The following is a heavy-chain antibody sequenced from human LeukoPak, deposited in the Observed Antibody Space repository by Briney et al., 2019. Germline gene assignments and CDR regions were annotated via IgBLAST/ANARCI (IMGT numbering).Heavy chain of an antibody. CDR2: SDPEDGET. D-gene: IGHD1-26*01. CDR1: GYTLTELS. V-gene: IGHV1-24*01. Sequence: ASVKVSCKVSGYTLTELSMHWVRQAPGKGLEWMGGSDPEDGETIYAQKFQGRVTMTEDTSTDTAYMELSSLRSEDTAVYYCAIDIYSGSPGSRQHWGQGTLVTVSS. J-gene: IGHJ1*01. CDR3: AIDIYSGSPGSRQH.